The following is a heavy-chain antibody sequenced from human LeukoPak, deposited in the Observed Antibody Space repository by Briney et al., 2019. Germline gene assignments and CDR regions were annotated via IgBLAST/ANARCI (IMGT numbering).Heavy chain of an antibody. D-gene: IGHD3-9*01. V-gene: IGHV3-53*01. CDR3: AKVSALGNYDILTGYYIGGYFDY. Sequence: GGSLRLSCAASGFTLSSNYMSWVRQAPGKGLEWVSVIYSGSSSTYYTDSVKGRFTIYRHNSKNTLYLQMNSLRAEDTAVYYCAKVSALGNYDILTGYYIGGYFDYWGQGTLVTVSS. CDR2: IYSGSSST. J-gene: IGHJ4*02. CDR1: GFTLSSNY.